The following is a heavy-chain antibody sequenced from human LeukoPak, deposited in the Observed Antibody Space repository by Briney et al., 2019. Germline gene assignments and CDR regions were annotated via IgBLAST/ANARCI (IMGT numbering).Heavy chain of an antibody. J-gene: IGHJ4*02. Sequence: SETLSLTCTVSGGSISSSSYYWGWIRQPPGKGLEWIGSIYYSGSTYCNPSLKSRVTISVDTSKNQFSLKLSSVTAADTAVYYCARYRNNNWGRHGFDYWGQGTLVTVSS. D-gene: IGHD7-27*01. V-gene: IGHV4-39*01. CDR1: GGSISSSSYY. CDR3: ARYRNNNWGRHGFDY. CDR2: IYYSGST.